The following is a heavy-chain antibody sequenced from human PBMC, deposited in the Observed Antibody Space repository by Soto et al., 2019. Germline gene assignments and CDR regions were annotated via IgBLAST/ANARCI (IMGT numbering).Heavy chain of an antibody. CDR3: AKGGQSYDY. V-gene: IGHV3-23*01. J-gene: IGHJ4*02. Sequence: EVQLLASGGGLVQPGGSLRLSCAASGFTFSSYAMSWVRQAPGKGLEWVSVIGASGVSTYYADSVKGRFTISRDTSKNTLYLQMNSLRAEDTAVYYCAKGGQSYDYWGQGTLVTVSS. D-gene: IGHD3-10*01. CDR1: GFTFSSYA. CDR2: IGASGVST.